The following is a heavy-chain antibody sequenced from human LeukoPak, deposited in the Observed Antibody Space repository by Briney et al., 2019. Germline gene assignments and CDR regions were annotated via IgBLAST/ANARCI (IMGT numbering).Heavy chain of an antibody. J-gene: IGHJ4*02. V-gene: IGHV4-34*01. CDR3: ARGPRGYSYGVEVYYFDY. Sequence: ETSETLSLTCAVYGGSFSGYYWSWIRQPPGKGLEWIGEINHSGSTNYNPSLKSRVTISVDTSKNQFSLKLSPVTAADTAVYYCARGPRGYSYGVEVYYFDYWGQGTLVTVSS. D-gene: IGHD5-18*01. CDR2: INHSGST. CDR1: GGSFSGYY.